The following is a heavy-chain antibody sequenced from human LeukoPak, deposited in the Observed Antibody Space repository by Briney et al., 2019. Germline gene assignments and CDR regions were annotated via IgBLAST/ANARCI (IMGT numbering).Heavy chain of an antibody. J-gene: IGHJ4*02. D-gene: IGHD3-22*01. V-gene: IGHV1-69*13. Sequence: SVKVSCKASGGTLSSYAISWVRQAPGQGLEWMGGIIPIFGTANYAQKFQGRVTIAADESTSTAYMELSSLRSEDTAVYYCASGIHYYDSSGKIDYWGQGTLVTVSS. CDR1: GGTLSSYA. CDR3: ASGIHYYDSSGKIDY. CDR2: IIPIFGTA.